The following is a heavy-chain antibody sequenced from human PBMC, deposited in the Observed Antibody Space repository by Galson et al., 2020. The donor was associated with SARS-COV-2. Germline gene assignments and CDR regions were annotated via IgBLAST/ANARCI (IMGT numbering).Heavy chain of an antibody. CDR1: GGSISSGGYY. V-gene: IGHV4-31*03. CDR2: TYYSGST. J-gene: IGHJ5*02. Sequence: SETLSLTCTVSGGSISSGGYYWSWIRQHPGKGLEWIGYTYYSGSTYYNPSLKSRVTISVDTSKNQFSLKLSSVTAADTAVYYCARSSGTVTFSPWGRGTLVTVSS. D-gene: IGHD4-4*01. CDR3: ARSSGTVTFSP.